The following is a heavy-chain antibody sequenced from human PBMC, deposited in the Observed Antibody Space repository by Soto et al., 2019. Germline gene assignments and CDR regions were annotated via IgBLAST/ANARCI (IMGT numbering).Heavy chain of an antibody. CDR2: ISGGGGGT. J-gene: IGHJ4*02. CDR1: GLTFRNFA. Sequence: PGGSLRLSCAASGLTFRNFAMSWVRQAPGMGLEWVSSISGGGGGTSYADSVRGRFTISRDNSMNTLYLQMNGLRAEDTATYYCAKVRGPHDAFDFDWWGQGTPVTVSS. CDR3: AKVRGPHDAFDFDW. V-gene: IGHV3-23*01. D-gene: IGHD2-2*01.